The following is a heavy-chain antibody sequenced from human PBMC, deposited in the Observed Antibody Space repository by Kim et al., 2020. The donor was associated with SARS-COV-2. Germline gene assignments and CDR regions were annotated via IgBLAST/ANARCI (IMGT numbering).Heavy chain of an antibody. J-gene: IGHJ4*02. V-gene: IGHV5-51*01. D-gene: IGHD3-10*01. Sequence: SPSFQGQVTISADKSISTAYLQWSSLKASDTAMYYCARGPHGSGSYPLDYWGQGTLVTVSS. CDR3: ARGPHGSGSYPLDY.